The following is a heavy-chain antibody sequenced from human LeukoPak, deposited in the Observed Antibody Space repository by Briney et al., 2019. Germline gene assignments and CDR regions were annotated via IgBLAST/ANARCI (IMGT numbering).Heavy chain of an antibody. Sequence: SGGSLRLSCAASGFTVSSNYMSWVRQAPGKGLEWVSVIYSGGSTHYADSVKGRFTISRDNSKNTLYLQMNSLRAEDTAVYYCARGNIVLYGDYVFDYWGQGTLVTVSS. CDR1: GFTVSSNY. J-gene: IGHJ4*02. D-gene: IGHD4-17*01. CDR3: ARGNIVLYGDYVFDY. CDR2: IYSGGST. V-gene: IGHV3-53*01.